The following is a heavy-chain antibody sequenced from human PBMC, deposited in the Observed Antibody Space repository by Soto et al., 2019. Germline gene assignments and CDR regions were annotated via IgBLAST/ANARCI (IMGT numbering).Heavy chain of an antibody. D-gene: IGHD3-16*02. CDR2: ISGSGGST. Sequence: GGSLRLSCAASGFTFSSYAMSWVRQAPGKGLEWVSAISGSGGSTYYADSVKGRFTISRDNYMNTLYLQMNSLRAEDTAVYYCAKISIEYYDYIWGSYRFPCFDYWGQGT. V-gene: IGHV3-23*01. CDR3: AKISIEYYDYIWGSYRFPCFDY. J-gene: IGHJ4*02. CDR1: GFTFSSYA.